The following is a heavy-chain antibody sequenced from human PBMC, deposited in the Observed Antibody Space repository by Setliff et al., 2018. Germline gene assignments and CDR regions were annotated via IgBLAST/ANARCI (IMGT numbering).Heavy chain of an antibody. CDR3: ARGGVLGTGDFDY. J-gene: IGHJ4*02. CDR1: GASVSTHY. CDR2: TYYIGAT. V-gene: IGHV4-59*02. Sequence: PSETLSLTCTVSGASVSTHYWSWVRQPPGKGLEWIGHTYYIGATKYNPSLKGRVTIPVDTSKNQVSLRMDFVTAADTAVYYCARGGVLGTGDFDYWGQGTLVTVSS. D-gene: IGHD3-16*01.